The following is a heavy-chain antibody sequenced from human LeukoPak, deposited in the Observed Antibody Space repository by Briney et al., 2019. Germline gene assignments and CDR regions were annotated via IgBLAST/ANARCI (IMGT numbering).Heavy chain of an antibody. D-gene: IGHD6-19*01. Sequence: GGSLRLSCAASGFIFDDYAMHWVRQAPGKGLEWVSGISWNSGSIGYADSVKGRFTISRDNAKNSLYLQMNSLRAEDTALYYCAKTPDVVIEVVGTTFDSWGRGTLVTVS. CDR3: AKTPDVVIEVVGTTFDS. CDR1: GFIFDDYA. J-gene: IGHJ4*02. V-gene: IGHV3-9*01. CDR2: ISWNSGSI.